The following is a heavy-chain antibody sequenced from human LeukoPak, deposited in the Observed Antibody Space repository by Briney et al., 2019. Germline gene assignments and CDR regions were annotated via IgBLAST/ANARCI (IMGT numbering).Heavy chain of an antibody. D-gene: IGHD3-9*01. Sequence: GASVKVSCKASGYTFTGYYMHWVRQAPGQGLEWMGWINPNSGGTNYAQKFQGRVTMTRDTSISTAYMELSRLRSDDTAVDYCRVFDWPSDIDYWGQGTLVTVSS. CDR3: RVFDWPSDIDY. J-gene: IGHJ4*02. CDR1: GYTFTGYY. V-gene: IGHV1-2*02. CDR2: INPNSGGT.